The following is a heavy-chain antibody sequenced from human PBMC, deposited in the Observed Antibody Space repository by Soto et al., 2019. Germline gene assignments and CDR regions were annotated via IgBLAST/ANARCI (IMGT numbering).Heavy chain of an antibody. D-gene: IGHD6-19*01. CDR1: GGSVSSGSYY. CDR3: ARDNAHSSGWYYFDY. Sequence: SETLSLTYTVSGGSVSSGSYYWSWIRQPPGKGLEWIGYIYYSGSTNYNPSLKSRVTISVDTSKNQFSLKLSSVTAADTAVYYCARDNAHSSGWYYFDYWGQGSLVTVSS. J-gene: IGHJ4*02. CDR2: IYYSGST. V-gene: IGHV4-61*01.